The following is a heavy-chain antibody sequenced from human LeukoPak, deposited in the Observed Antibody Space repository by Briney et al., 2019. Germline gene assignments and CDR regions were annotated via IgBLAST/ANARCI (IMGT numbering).Heavy chain of an antibody. CDR3: ARDLHAIPLVRGVTPDP. Sequence: SVKLSCKASGGTFSSYAISWVRQAPGQGREWMGRIIPILGIANYAQKFHGRVTITADKSTSTAYMELSSLRSEDTAVYYCARDLHAIPLVRGVTPDPWGQGTLVTVSS. J-gene: IGHJ5*02. V-gene: IGHV1-69*04. CDR2: IIPILGIA. D-gene: IGHD3-10*01. CDR1: GGTFSSYA.